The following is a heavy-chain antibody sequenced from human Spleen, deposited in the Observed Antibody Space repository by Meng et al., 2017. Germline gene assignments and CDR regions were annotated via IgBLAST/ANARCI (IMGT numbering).Heavy chain of an antibody. CDR2: INPDRGGT. CDR3: ARVYSNPPDWFDP. CDR1: GHTFTGYY. V-gene: IGHV1-2*02. D-gene: IGHD1-26*01. J-gene: IGHJ5*02. Sequence: QVQVVQSGAGVKTPGAAVKAPCKSSGHTFTGYYIHGVRQAPGQGLEWMGWINPDRGGTNTAQKFQGRVTLTWDTSSSTAYMELSRLTSDDTAVYYCARVYSNPPDWFDPWGQGTLVTVSS.